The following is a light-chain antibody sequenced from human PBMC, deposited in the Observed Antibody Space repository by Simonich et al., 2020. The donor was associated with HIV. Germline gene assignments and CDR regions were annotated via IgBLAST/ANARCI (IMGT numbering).Light chain of an antibody. CDR2: GAS. V-gene: IGKV3-15*01. J-gene: IGKJ4*01. CDR1: QSVSSY. Sequence: EIVLTQSPATLSLSPGERATLSCRASQSVSSYLAWYQQKPGQAPRPLIYGASTRATGIPARFSGSGSGTEFTLTISSMQSEDFAVYYCQQYSTWPTFGGGTKVEIK. CDR3: QQYSTWPT.